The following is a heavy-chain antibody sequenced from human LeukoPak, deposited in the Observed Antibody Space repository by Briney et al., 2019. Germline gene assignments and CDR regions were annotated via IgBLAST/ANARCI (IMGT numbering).Heavy chain of an antibody. CDR2: AYHSGST. CDR3: ARDYSIYSGSYGLGL. CDR1: GYSISSGYY. Sequence: PSETLSLTCTVSGYSISSGYYWGWIRQPPGKGLEWIGSAYHSGSTYYNPSLKSRVTLLVDTSKNQFSLKLSSVAAADTAVYYCARDYSIYSGSYGLGLWGQGTLVTVSS. D-gene: IGHD1-26*01. V-gene: IGHV4-38-2*02. J-gene: IGHJ4*02.